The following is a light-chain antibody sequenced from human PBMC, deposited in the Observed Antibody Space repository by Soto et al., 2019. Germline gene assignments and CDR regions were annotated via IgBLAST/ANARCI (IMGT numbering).Light chain of an antibody. CDR3: QQYDTSLPYT. Sequence: EIGLTQSPGTLSLSPGDRATLSCEASQSVNNNYLAWYQHKPGQAPRLLIYGASSRATGIPDRFSGSGSGTDFTLTIRRLEPEDFAVYYCQQYDTSLPYTFGGGTKVDIK. J-gene: IGKJ4*01. CDR2: GAS. V-gene: IGKV3-20*01. CDR1: QSVNNNY.